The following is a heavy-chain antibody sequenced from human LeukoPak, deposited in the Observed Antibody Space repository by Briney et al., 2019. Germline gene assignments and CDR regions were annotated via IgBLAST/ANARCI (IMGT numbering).Heavy chain of an antibody. CDR2: IYTSGST. J-gene: IGHJ3*02. Sequence: KTSRTLSLTCTVSGGSISSGSYYWSWIRQPAGKGLEWIGRIYTSGSTNYNPSLKSRVTISVDTSKNQFSLKLSSVTAADTAVYYCARAWTTSGDAFDIWGQGTMVTVSS. V-gene: IGHV4-61*02. CDR3: ARAWTTSGDAFDI. D-gene: IGHD4-17*01. CDR1: GGSISSGSYY.